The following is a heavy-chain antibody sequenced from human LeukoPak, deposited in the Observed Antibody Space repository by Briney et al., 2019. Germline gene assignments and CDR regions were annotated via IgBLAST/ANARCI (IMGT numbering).Heavy chain of an antibody. V-gene: IGHV3-7*01. D-gene: IGHD3-10*01. CDR2: IKQDGSEK. J-gene: IGHJ4*02. CDR1: GFTFSSYW. CDR3: ATHPGDYWFGYLQL. Sequence: PGVSLRLSCAASGFTFSSYWMSWVRQAPGKGLEWVAQIKQDGSEKYYIDSVKGRFTVSRDNAKNSLYLQMNSLRAEDTAVYYCATHPGDYWFGYLQLWGQGTLVTVSS.